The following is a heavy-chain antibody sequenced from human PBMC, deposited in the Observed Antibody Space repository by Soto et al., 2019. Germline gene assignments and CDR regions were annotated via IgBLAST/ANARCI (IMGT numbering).Heavy chain of an antibody. Sequence: SETLSLTCTVSGGSISSYYWSWIRQPPGKGLEWIGYIYYSGSTNYNPSLKSRVTISVDTSKNQFSLKLSSVTAADTAVYYCARLSPHGHHNFFSYRARGPLVPVSA. CDR1: GGSISSYY. CDR2: IYYSGST. V-gene: IGHV4-59*01. J-gene: IGHJ4*02. CDR3: ARLSPHGHHNFFSY.